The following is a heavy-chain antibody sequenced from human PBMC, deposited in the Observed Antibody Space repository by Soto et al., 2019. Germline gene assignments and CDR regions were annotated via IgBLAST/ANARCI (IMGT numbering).Heavy chain of an antibody. Sequence: SETLSLTCAVYGGSFSGYYWSWIRQPPGKGLEWIGEINHSGSTNYNPSLKSRVTISVDTSKNQFSLKLSSVTAADTAVYYCARRGIVVVPAATSRGGWFDPWGQGTLVTVSS. J-gene: IGHJ5*02. CDR3: ARRGIVVVPAATSRGGWFDP. CDR2: INHSGST. D-gene: IGHD2-2*01. V-gene: IGHV4-34*01. CDR1: GGSFSGYY.